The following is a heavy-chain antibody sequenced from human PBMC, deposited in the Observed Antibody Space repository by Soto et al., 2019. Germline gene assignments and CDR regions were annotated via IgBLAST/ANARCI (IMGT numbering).Heavy chain of an antibody. V-gene: IGHV1-2*02. J-gene: IGHJ4*02. Sequence: ASVKVSCKASGYTFTGYYMHWVRQAPGQGLEWMGWINPNSGGTNYAQKFQGRVTMTRDTSISTAYMELSRLRSDDTAVYYCARGHPVRYDSSGYSRVCYWGQGTLVTVSS. CDR3: ARGHPVRYDSSGYSRVCY. CDR2: INPNSGGT. CDR1: GYTFTGYY. D-gene: IGHD3-22*01.